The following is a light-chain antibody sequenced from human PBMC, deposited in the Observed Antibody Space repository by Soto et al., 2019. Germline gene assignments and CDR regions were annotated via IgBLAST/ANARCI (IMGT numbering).Light chain of an antibody. Sequence: EIVMTQSPATLSVSPGERATLSCRASQSVSSNLAWYQQKPGQAPRLLIYGASPRATGIPARFSGSGSGAEFTLTSSSLQYEDFAVYYCQQYNNWPAWTFGQGTKVEIK. CDR3: QQYNNWPAWT. CDR2: GAS. V-gene: IGKV3-15*01. J-gene: IGKJ1*01. CDR1: QSVSSN.